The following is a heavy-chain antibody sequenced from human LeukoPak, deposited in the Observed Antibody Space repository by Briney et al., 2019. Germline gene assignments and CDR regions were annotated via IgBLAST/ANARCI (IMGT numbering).Heavy chain of an antibody. CDR3: ARVGDSSSLEPPWNYYYYYMDV. CDR1: GGTFSSYA. Sequence: GASVKVSCKASGGTFSSYAISWVRQAPGQGLEWMGGIIPIFGTANYAQKFQGRVTITADKSTSTAYMELSSLRSEDTAVYYCARVGDSSSLEPPWNYYYYYMDVWGKGTTVTVSS. D-gene: IGHD6-13*01. CDR2: IIPIFGTA. J-gene: IGHJ6*03. V-gene: IGHV1-69*06.